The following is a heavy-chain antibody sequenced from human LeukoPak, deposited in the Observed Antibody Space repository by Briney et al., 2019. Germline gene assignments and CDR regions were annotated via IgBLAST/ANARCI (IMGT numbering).Heavy chain of an antibody. Sequence: SETLSLTCTVSGGSINNGGYYWSWIRQHPGKGLEWIGYIYYSGSSYYNPSLRSRVTISVDTSKNQFSLKLSSVTAADTAVYYCARDRVYSSGAYFDYWGQGTLVTVSS. V-gene: IGHV4-31*03. CDR2: IYYSGSS. CDR1: GGSINNGGYY. D-gene: IGHD2-15*01. J-gene: IGHJ4*02. CDR3: ARDRVYSSGAYFDY.